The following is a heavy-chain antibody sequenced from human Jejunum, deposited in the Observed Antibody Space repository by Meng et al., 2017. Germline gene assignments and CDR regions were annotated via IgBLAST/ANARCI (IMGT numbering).Heavy chain of an antibody. J-gene: IGHJ4*02. CDR2: INPYSGAT. D-gene: IGHD3-22*01. CDR3: ARDTGYYDSSGYSLGY. V-gene: IGHV1-2*06. Sequence: VQLVQSESELKKPGASVNVSCKASGYTFSSQPLNWVRQAPGQGLEWMGRINPYSGATDYAQKFQGRVTMTRDTSISTAYMELSRLRSDDTAVYYCARDTGYYDSSGYSLGYWGQGTLVTVSS. CDR1: GYTFSSQP.